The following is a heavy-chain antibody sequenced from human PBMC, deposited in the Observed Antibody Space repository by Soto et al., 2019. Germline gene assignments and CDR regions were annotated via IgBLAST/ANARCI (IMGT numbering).Heavy chain of an antibody. V-gene: IGHV3-33*01. J-gene: IGHJ3*02. CDR3: AAVRYSPPDISFDI. CDR2: IWYDGSNK. Sequence: RLSCAASGFTFSSYGMHWVRQAPGKGLEWVAVIWYDGSNKYYADSVKGRFTISRDNSKNTLYLQMNSLRAEDTAVYYCAAVRYSPPDISFDIWGQGTMVTV. D-gene: IGHD2-15*01. CDR1: GFTFSSYG.